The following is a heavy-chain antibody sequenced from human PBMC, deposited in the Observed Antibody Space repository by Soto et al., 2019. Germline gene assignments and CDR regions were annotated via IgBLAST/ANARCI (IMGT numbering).Heavy chain of an antibody. Sequence: GASVKVSCKASGGTFSSYAISWVRQAPGQGLEWMGGIIPIFGTANYAQKFQGRVTITADESTSTAYMELSSLRSEDTAVYYCAREVSVFLEPGDFYFDYWGQGTLVTVSS. CDR2: IIPIFGTA. J-gene: IGHJ4*02. D-gene: IGHD3-3*01. V-gene: IGHV1-69*13. CDR3: AREVSVFLEPGDFYFDY. CDR1: GGTFSSYA.